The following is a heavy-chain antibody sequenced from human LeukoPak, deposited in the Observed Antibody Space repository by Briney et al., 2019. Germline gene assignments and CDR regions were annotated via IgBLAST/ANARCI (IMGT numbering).Heavy chain of an antibody. CDR2: VYSGDRT. D-gene: IGHD1-26*01. V-gene: IGHV3-66*01. CDR3: AGGYLIDY. Sequence: GGSLRLSCAASGFTVNSNYMSWVRQAPGKGLEWVSVVYSGDRTYYADSVKGRFTISRDDSTNTLYLLMNSLRAEDTAVYYCAGGYLIDYWGQGTLVTVSS. CDR1: GFTVNSNY. J-gene: IGHJ4*02.